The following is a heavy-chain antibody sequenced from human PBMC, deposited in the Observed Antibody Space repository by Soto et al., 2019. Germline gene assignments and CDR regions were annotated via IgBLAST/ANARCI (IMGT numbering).Heavy chain of an antibody. V-gene: IGHV3-30-3*01. CDR3: ACLYPGNY. CDR2: ISYDGSNK. D-gene: IGHD2-15*01. Sequence: QVQLVESGGSVVQPGRSLRLSCAASGFTFSSYAMHWVRQAPGKGLEWVAVISYDGSNKYYADSVKGRFTISRDNSKNTLYMQMNSLRAEDTAVYYCACLYPGNYWGQGTLVTVSS. CDR1: GFTFSSYA. J-gene: IGHJ4*02.